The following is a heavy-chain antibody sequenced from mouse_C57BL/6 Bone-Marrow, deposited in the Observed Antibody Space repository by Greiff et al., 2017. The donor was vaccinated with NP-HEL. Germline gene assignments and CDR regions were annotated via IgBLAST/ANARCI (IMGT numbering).Heavy chain of an antibody. D-gene: IGHD1-1*01. V-gene: IGHV1-39*01. CDR2: INPNYGTT. Sequence: VQLKQSGPELVKPGASVKISCKASGYSFTDYNMNWVKQSNGKSLEWIGVINPNYGTTSYIQKFTGKATLTVAQSSSTAYMQHNSLTSEDSAVYYCARSYYYGSSGYFDVWGTGTTVTVSS. CDR1: GYSFTDYN. CDR3: ARSYYYGSSGYFDV. J-gene: IGHJ1*03.